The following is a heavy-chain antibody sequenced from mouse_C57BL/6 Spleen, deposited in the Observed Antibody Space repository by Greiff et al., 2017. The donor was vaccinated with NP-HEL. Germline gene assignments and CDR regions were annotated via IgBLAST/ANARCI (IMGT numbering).Heavy chain of an antibody. CDR2: ISGGGGNT. Sequence: EVKLQESGGGLVKPGGSLKLSCAASGFTFSSYTMSWVRQTPEKRLEWVATISGGGGNTYYPDSVKGRFTISRDNAKNTLYLQMSSLRSEDTALYYCARHGGNLDYWGQGTTLTVSS. J-gene: IGHJ2*01. CDR3: ARHGGNLDY. CDR1: GFTFSSYT. D-gene: IGHD2-1*01. V-gene: IGHV5-9*01.